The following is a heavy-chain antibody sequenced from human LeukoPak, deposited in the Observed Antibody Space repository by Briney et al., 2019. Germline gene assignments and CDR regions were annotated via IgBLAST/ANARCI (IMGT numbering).Heavy chain of an antibody. CDR3: ARDHSNDFWSGSGPLYYMDV. V-gene: IGHV1-2*02. Sequence: ASVKVSCKASGYTFTGYYMHWVRQAPGQGLEWMGWINPNSGGTNYAQKFQGRVTMTRGTSISTAYMELSRLRSDDTAVYYCARDHSNDFWSGSGPLYYMDVWGKGTTVTVSS. CDR1: GYTFTGYY. D-gene: IGHD3-3*01. J-gene: IGHJ6*03. CDR2: INPNSGGT.